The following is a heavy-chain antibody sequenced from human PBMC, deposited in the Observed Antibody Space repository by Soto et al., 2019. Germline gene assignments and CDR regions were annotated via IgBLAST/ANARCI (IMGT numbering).Heavy chain of an antibody. D-gene: IGHD7-27*01. Sequence: EVQLVESGGGLVQPGESLRLSCVASGFTFSYYWMHWVRQGPGKGLVWVSRIHSDGSSTTYADSVTGRFTISRDNAKNTLYLQMISLRAEDTAVYSCARGHRGDFDLWGQGTVVTVSS. V-gene: IGHV3-74*01. J-gene: IGHJ3*01. CDR1: GFTFSYYW. CDR2: IHSDGSST. CDR3: ARGHRGDFDL.